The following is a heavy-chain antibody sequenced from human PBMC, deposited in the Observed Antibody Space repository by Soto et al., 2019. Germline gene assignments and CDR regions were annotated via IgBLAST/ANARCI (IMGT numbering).Heavy chain of an antibody. D-gene: IGHD6-6*01. J-gene: IGHJ4*02. V-gene: IGHV6-1*01. CDR1: GHSVSSISAA. Sequence: SQTLSLTCAISGHSVSSISAAWNWIRKSTSRGLEWVGRTYYRSKRYHDYAVSVKSRITINPDTSTNQFSLKLSSVTAADTAVYYCARLRLRGLRGIAARQSSHEFDYWGQGTLVTVSS. CDR3: ARLRLRGLRGIAARQSSHEFDY. CDR2: TYYRSKRYH.